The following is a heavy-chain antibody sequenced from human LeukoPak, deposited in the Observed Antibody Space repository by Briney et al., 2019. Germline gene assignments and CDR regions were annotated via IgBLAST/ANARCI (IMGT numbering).Heavy chain of an antibody. J-gene: IGHJ4*02. V-gene: IGHV1-18*01. CDR2: ISAYNGNT. D-gene: IGHD6-19*01. CDR1: GYSLTSYG. CDR3: AGEWSMLQWREQLYY. Sequence: ASVKVSCKASGYSLTSYGISWVRQAPRQGREWMGWISAYNGNTNYEQNLQGSVTMTTDTSTRTAYMELRSLRSDGTAVYYCAGEWSMLQWREQLYYWGEGTLVTVSS.